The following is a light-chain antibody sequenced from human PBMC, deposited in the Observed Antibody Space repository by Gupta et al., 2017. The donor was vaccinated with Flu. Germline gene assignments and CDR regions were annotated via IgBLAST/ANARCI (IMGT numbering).Light chain of an antibody. Sequence: HLVVTQSPSASASLGASVKLTCTLNSGHRSYAIAWHQQQPKKGPRHLMKVNADGSHIKGDGIPDRFSGSSSGAERYLTISSLQSDDEADDYCQAWGTGALVFGG. CDR2: VNADGSH. CDR1: SGHRSYA. J-gene: IGLJ3*02. CDR3: QAWGTGALV. V-gene: IGLV4-69*01.